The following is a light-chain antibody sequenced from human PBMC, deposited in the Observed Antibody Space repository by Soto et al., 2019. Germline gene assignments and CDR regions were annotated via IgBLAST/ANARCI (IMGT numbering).Light chain of an antibody. CDR3: QQYNSYSWT. CDR1: QGISSY. CDR2: DAS. J-gene: IGKJ1*01. V-gene: IGKV1-13*02. Sequence: AIQLTQSPSSLSASVGDRVTITCRASQGISSYLGWYQQKPGKAPKLLIFDASSLKSGVPSRFSGSGSGTEFTLTVSSLQPDDFATYYCQQYNSYSWTFGQGTKV.